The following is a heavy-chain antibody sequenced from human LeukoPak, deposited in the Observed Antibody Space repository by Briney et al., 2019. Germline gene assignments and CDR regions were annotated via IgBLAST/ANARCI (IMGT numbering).Heavy chain of an antibody. CDR2: ISYDGSNK. CDR1: GFTFSSYA. Sequence: GGSLRLSCAASGFTFSSYAMHWVRQAPGKGLEWVAVISYDGSNKYYADSVKGRFTISRDNSKNTLYLQMSSLRAEDTAVYYCARPMGVDTAMVPDYWGQGTLVTVSS. D-gene: IGHD5-18*01. V-gene: IGHV3-30-3*01. CDR3: ARPMGVDTAMVPDY. J-gene: IGHJ4*02.